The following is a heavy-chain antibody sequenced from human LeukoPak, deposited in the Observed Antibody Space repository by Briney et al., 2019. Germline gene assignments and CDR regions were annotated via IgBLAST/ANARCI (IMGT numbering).Heavy chain of an antibody. CDR2: ISGSGGST. J-gene: IGHJ1*01. V-gene: IGHV3-23*01. CDR1: GFTFRNAW. D-gene: IGHD6-13*01. CDR3: AKDLYSSSPPRYFQH. Sequence: GGSLRLSCAASGFTFRNAWMSWVRQAPGKGLEWVSAISGSGGSTYYADSVKGRFTISRDNSKNTLYLQMNSLRAEDTAVYYCAKDLYSSSPPRYFQHWGQGTLVTVSS.